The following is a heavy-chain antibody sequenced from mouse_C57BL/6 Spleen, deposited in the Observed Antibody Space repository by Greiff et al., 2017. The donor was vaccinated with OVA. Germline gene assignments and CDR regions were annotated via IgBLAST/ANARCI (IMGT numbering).Heavy chain of an antibody. CDR3: ATTTVPYFDY. D-gene: IGHD1-1*01. J-gene: IGHJ2*01. V-gene: IGHV1-61*01. Sequence: QVHVKQPGAELVRPGSSVKLSCKASGYTFTSYWMDWVKQRPGQGLEWIGNIYPSDSETHYNQKFKDKATLTVDKSSSTAYMQLSSLTSEDSAVYYCATTTVPYFDYWGQGTTLTVSS. CDR2: IYPSDSET. CDR1: GYTFTSYW.